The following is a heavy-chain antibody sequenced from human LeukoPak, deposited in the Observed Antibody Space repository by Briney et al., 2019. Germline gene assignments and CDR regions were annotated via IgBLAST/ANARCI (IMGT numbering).Heavy chain of an antibody. V-gene: IGHV1-2*02. CDR1: GYTFTSYY. CDR2: INPNSGGT. D-gene: IGHD1-7*01. J-gene: IGHJ4*02. Sequence: ASVKVSCKASGYTFTSYYMHWVRQAPGQGLEWMGIINPNSGGTNYAQKFQGRVTMTRDTSISTAYMELSRLRSDDTAVYYCAREMMTGTTHYWGQGTLVTVSS. CDR3: AREMMTGTTHY.